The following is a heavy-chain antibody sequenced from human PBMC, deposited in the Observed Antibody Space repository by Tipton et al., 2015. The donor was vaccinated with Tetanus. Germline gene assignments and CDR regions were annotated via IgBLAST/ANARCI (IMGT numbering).Heavy chain of an antibody. V-gene: IGHV4-59*12. CDR2: IYYSGST. J-gene: IGHJ6*02. CDR1: GGSISSYY. Sequence: TLSLTCTVSGGSISSYYWSWIRQPPGKGLGWIGYIYYSGSTNYNPSLKSRVTISVDTSKNQFSLKLSSVTAADTAVYYCARDFWSYYYYGMDVWGQGTTVTVSS. CDR3: ARDFWSYYYYGMDV. D-gene: IGHD3-3*01.